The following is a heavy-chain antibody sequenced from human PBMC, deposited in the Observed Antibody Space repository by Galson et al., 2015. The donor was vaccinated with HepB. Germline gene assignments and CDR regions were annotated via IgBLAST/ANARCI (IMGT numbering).Heavy chain of an antibody. Sequence: SLRLSCAASGFTFSSYSMNWVRQAPGKGLEWVSSISSSSSYIYYADSVKGRFTISRDNAKNSLYLQMNSLRAEDTAVYYCGGFIPVSSGYLDAFDIWGQGTMVTVSS. J-gene: IGHJ3*02. V-gene: IGHV3-21*01. D-gene: IGHD3-22*01. CDR3: GGFIPVSSGYLDAFDI. CDR1: GFTFSSYS. CDR2: ISSSSSYI.